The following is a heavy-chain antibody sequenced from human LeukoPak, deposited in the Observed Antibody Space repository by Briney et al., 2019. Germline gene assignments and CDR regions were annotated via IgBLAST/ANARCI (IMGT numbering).Heavy chain of an antibody. Sequence: ASVKVSCKASGYTFTSYGISWVRQAPGQGLEWMGWISAYNGNTNYAQKLQGRVTMTTDTSTSTAYMELRSLRSDDTAVYYCARAPREDIVVVPAAISDYYYYYMDVWGKGTTVTVSS. CDR3: ARAPREDIVVVPAAISDYYYYYMDV. J-gene: IGHJ6*03. CDR1: GYTFTSYG. CDR2: ISAYNGNT. V-gene: IGHV1-18*01. D-gene: IGHD2-2*01.